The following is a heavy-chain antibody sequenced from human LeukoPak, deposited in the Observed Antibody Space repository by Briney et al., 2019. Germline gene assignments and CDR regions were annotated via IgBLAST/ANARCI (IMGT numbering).Heavy chain of an antibody. CDR1: GFTFSSYA. CDR2: ISGSGGST. D-gene: IGHD6-19*01. V-gene: IGHV3-23*01. CDR3: SAGPSGWTEFFQH. J-gene: IGHJ1*01. Sequence: GGSLRLSCAASGFTFSSYAMSWVRQAPGKGLEWVSAISGSGGSTYYADSVKGRFTISRDNSKNTLYLQMNSLRAEDTAVYYCSAGPSGWTEFFQHWGQGTLVTVSS.